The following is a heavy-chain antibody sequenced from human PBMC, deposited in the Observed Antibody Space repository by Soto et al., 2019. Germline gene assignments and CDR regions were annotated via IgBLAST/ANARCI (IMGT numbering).Heavy chain of an antibody. Sequence: QVQLVESGGGVVQPGRSLRLSCAASGFTFRIYAIHWVRQAPGKGLEWVAVISYDGSNKYYADSVKGRFTNSRDNSKNTLYLQMTSLRAEDTAVYYCATLAVAGEGSDYWGQGTLVTVSS. J-gene: IGHJ4*02. CDR3: ATLAVAGEGSDY. D-gene: IGHD6-19*01. CDR1: GFTFRIYA. CDR2: ISYDGSNK. V-gene: IGHV3-30-3*01.